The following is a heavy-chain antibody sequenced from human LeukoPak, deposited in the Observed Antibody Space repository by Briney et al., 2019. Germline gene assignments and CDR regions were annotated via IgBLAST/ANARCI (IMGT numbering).Heavy chain of an antibody. Sequence: GGSLRLSCAASGFTFSNAWMSWVRQAPGKGLEWVGRIKSKTDGGTTDYAAPVKGRFTISRDDSKNTLYLQMNSLKTEDTAVYYCTTRYGDYVGRIDYWGQGTLVTVSS. CDR1: GFTFSNAW. J-gene: IGHJ4*02. CDR2: IKSKTDGGTT. CDR3: TTRYGDYVGRIDY. D-gene: IGHD4-17*01. V-gene: IGHV3-15*01.